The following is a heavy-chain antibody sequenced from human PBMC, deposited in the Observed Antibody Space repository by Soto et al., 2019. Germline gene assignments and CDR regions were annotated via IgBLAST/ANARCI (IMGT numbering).Heavy chain of an antibody. CDR3: PRMYNWNDDSFDI. V-gene: IGHV3-15*01. D-gene: IGHD1-1*01. CDR2: IKSKTDGGTT. J-gene: IGHJ3*02. CDR1: GFTFSNAW. Sequence: GGSLRLSCAASGFTFSNAWMSWVSQAPGKGLEWVGRIKSKTDGGTTDYAAPVKGRFTISTDDSKNTLYLQMNSLKTADTAVYSCPRMYNWNDDSFDIWGQGTMVTVSS.